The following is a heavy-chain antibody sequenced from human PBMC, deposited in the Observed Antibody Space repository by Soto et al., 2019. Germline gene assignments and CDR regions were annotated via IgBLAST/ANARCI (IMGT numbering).Heavy chain of an antibody. J-gene: IGHJ3*02. D-gene: IGHD3-9*01. CDR3: VRGYDDILTDYYNRAFEI. CDR2: IHRSGST. V-gene: IGHV4-4*02. Sequence: QVQLQESGPGLVKPSETLSLACGVSDGSISSNYWWTWVRQPPGKGLEWIGEIHRSGSTNYNPSLESRVTISLDESKNQFSLTLTSVTAADTAIYYCVRGYDDILTDYYNRAFEIWGQGTMVTVSS. CDR1: DGSISSNYW.